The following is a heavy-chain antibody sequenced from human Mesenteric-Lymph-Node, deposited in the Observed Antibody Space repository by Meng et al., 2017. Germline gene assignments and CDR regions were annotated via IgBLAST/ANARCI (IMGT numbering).Heavy chain of an antibody. CDR2: IHHSGSA. V-gene: IGHV4-30-4*01. J-gene: IGHJ4*02. CDR1: GGSVSSGNYY. CDR3: ASFDHIPRRNYFDY. D-gene: IGHD2-21*01. Sequence: VPLQWSGQGLRETSPTLAVPCTASGGSVSSGNYYWSWYRQPPRQGLEWIGYIHHSGSAYYNPSLKSRVSISVDTSKNQFSLNLNSMTAADTAVYYCASFDHIPRRNYFDYWGQGTLVTVSS.